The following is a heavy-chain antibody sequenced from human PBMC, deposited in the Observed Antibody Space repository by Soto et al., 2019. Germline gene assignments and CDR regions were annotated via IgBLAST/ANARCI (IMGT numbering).Heavy chain of an antibody. CDR3: AKDQVSREYYGHGLDV. V-gene: IGHV3-33*03. CDR2: IWYDGSGQ. Sequence: QVQLVESGGGVVQPGRSVRLSCVVSGFTFSSYGMHWVRQAPGKGLEWVADIWYDGSGQRYADSVQGRFTISRDNYQSTLYLQMNSLRVEDTAVYYCAKDQVSREYYGHGLDVWGQGTTVTVS. D-gene: IGHD1-20*01. CDR1: GFTFSSYG. J-gene: IGHJ6*01.